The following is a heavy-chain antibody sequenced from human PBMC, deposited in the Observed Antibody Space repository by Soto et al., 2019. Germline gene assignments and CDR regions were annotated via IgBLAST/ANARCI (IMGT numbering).Heavy chain of an antibody. V-gene: IGHV3-33*08. CDR2: ISYDGSNI. Sequence: GGALRLSCAASGFTFSSYGMDWVRQAPDKGLEWVAVISYDGSNIFYADSVKGRFTISRDNSKNTLYLQMNSLRAEDTAVYYCARGAGHYYYCMDVWGKGTTVTVTS. CDR1: GFTFSSYG. CDR3: ARGAGHYYYCMDV. J-gene: IGHJ6*03. D-gene: IGHD1-26*01.